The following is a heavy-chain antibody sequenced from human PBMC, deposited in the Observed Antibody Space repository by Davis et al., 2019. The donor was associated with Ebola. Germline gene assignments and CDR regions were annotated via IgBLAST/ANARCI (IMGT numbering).Heavy chain of an antibody. Sequence: GESLKISCAASGFTFSSYAMHWVRQAPGKGLEWVAVISYDGSNKYYADSVKGRFTISRDNSKNTLYLQMNSLRAEDTAVYYCARDEDFVPGTWGQGTLVTVSS. J-gene: IGHJ5*02. CDR1: GFTFSSYA. CDR3: ARDEDFVPGT. D-gene: IGHD3-16*02. V-gene: IGHV3-30-3*01. CDR2: ISYDGSNK.